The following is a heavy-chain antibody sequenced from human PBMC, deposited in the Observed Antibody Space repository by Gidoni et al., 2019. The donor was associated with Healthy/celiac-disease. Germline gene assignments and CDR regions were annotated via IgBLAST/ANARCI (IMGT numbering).Heavy chain of an antibody. CDR1: GFTVSSHY. CDR3: AREGGVTT. Sequence: EVQLVESGGGLIQPGGSLRLSGAASGFTVSSHYMGWVRQAPGQGLGWVSFIFAGGSTSFSASVQGRFPISRTNPKHPLYLQMISLRAEATAVYYCAREGGVTTWGQGPLVTVSS. D-gene: IGHD4-17*01. CDR2: IFAGGST. V-gene: IGHV3-53*01. J-gene: IGHJ4*02.